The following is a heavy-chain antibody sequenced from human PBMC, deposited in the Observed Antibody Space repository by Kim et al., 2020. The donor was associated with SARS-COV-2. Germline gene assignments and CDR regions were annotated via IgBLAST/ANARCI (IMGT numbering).Heavy chain of an antibody. CDR3: ARDNEGSCLDY. CDR2: IWYDGSNK. V-gene: IGHV3-33*01. CDR1: GFTFSSYG. J-gene: IGHJ4*02. D-gene: IGHD1-1*01. Sequence: GGSLRLSCAASGFTFSSYGMHWVRQAPGKGLEWVAVIWYDGSNKYYADSVKGRFTISRDNSKNTLYLQMNSLRAEDTAVYYCARDNEGSCLDYWGQGTLVTVSS.